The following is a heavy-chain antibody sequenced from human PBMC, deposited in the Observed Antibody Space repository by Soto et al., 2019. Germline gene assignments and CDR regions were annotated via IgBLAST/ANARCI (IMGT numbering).Heavy chain of an antibody. J-gene: IGHJ2*01. CDR2: ISTTSSSI. CDR3: ARIPQIAVAGTRFGYFDL. CDR1: GFTFSSYS. D-gene: IGHD6-19*01. V-gene: IGHV3-48*01. Sequence: EVQLVESGGGLEQPGGSLRLSCEASGFTFSSYSMNWVRQAPGKGLEWVSYISTTSSSIYYADSVKGRFTISRDNSKNTLYLQMNSLGAEDTAVYYCARIPQIAVAGTRFGYFDLWGRGTLVTVSS.